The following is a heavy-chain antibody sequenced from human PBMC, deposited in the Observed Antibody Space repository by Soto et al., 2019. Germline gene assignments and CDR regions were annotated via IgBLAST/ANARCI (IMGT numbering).Heavy chain of an antibody. J-gene: IGHJ6*01. CDR2: ISAYNGNT. CDR1: GYTFTSYG. CDR3: SRELGASAGGVKGYYCYGMEV. V-gene: IGHV1-18*04. Sequence: ASVKVSCKASGYTFTSYGISWLRQAPGQGLEWMGCISAYNGNTNYAENLQGRVTMNTDTSTSTAYMELRSLRSDDTAVYYCSRELGASAGGVKGYYCYGMEVWGQGTTVNVSS. D-gene: IGHD6-13*01.